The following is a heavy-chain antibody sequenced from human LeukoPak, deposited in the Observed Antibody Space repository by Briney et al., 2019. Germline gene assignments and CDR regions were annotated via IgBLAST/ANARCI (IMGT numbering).Heavy chain of an antibody. CDR2: INTNTGNP. D-gene: IGHD3-10*01. CDR1: GYTFTSYA. CDR3: ARTSSQLWFGETPPNWFDP. J-gene: IGHJ5*02. V-gene: IGHV7-4-1*02. Sequence: GASVKVSCKASGYTFTSYAMNWVRQAPGQGLEWMGWINTNTGNPTYAQGFTGRFVISLDTSVSTAYLQISSLKAEDTAVYYCARTSSQLWFGETPPNWFDPWGQGTLVTVSS.